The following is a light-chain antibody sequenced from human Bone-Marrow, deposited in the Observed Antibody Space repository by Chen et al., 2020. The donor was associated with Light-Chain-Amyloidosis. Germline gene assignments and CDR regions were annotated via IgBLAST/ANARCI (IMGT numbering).Light chain of an antibody. CDR2: EVT. V-gene: IGLV2-14*01. J-gene: IGLJ1*01. CDR3: SSYTITNALV. CDR1: SSDVGGDNH. Sequence: QSALTQPASVSGSPGQSTTISCTGTSSDVGGDNHVSWYQQHPDKAPKLMIYEVTNRPSWVPDSFSGDKSDNTASLTISGLQTEDEADYFCSSYTITNALVFGSGTRVTVL.